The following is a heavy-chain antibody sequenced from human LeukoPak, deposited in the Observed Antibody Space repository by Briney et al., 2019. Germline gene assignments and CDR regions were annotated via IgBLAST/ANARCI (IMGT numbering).Heavy chain of an antibody. CDR3: ATGDWTHFDY. Sequence: GASVKVSCRASGYTFTSYYMHWVRQAPGQGLEWMGIINPSGGSTNYAQKFQGRVTMTEDTSTDTAYMELSSLRSEDTAVYYCATGDWTHFDYWGQGTLVTVSS. CDR1: GYTFTSYY. V-gene: IGHV1-46*01. CDR2: INPSGGST. D-gene: IGHD1-1*01. J-gene: IGHJ4*02.